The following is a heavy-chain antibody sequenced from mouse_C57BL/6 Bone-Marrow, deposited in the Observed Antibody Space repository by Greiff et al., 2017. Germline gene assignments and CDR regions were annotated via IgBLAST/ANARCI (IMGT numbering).Heavy chain of an antibody. Sequence: EVMLVESGGGLVKPGGSLKLSCAASGFTFSDYGMHWVRQAPEKGLEWVAYISSGSSTIYYADTVKGRFTISRDNAKNTLFLQMTSLRSEDTAMYYCAREGRRYYYAMDYWGQGTSVTVSS. CDR1: GFTFSDYG. CDR2: ISSGSSTI. V-gene: IGHV5-17*01. J-gene: IGHJ4*01. D-gene: IGHD1-1*01. CDR3: AREGRRYYYAMDY.